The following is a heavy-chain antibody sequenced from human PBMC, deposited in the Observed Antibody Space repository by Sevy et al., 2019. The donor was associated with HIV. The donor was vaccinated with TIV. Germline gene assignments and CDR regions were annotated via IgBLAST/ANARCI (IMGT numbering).Heavy chain of an antibody. J-gene: IGHJ4*02. CDR3: VRAIAAAGSL. CDR2: INQDGSVK. D-gene: IGHD6-13*01. CDR1: GFNLNSYW. V-gene: IGHV3-7*01. Sequence: GGSLRLSCAASGFNLNSYWMSWVRQAPGKGLECVANINQDGSVKYYVDSVKGRFTISRDNARNSLYLRMSSLRAEDTALYYCVRAIAAAGSLWGQGTLVTVSS.